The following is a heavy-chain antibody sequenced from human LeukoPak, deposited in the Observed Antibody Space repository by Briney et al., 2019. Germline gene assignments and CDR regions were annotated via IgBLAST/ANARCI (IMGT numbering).Heavy chain of an antibody. J-gene: IGHJ4*02. V-gene: IGHV4-31*03. CDR3: AKDLDGSGTYSADH. CDR1: GGSISSGGYY. CDR2: IYYSGST. D-gene: IGHD3-10*01. Sequence: TLSLTCTVSGGSISSGGYYWSWIRQHPGKGLEWIGYIYYSGSTYYNPSLKSRVTISVDTSKNQFSLKLSSVTAADTAVYYCAKDLDGSGTYSADHWGQGSLVTVSS.